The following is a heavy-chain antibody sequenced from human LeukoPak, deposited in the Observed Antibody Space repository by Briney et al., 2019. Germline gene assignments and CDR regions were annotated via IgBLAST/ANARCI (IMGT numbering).Heavy chain of an antibody. J-gene: IGHJ4*02. V-gene: IGHV4-38-2*02. CDR2: IYHSGST. D-gene: IGHD3-3*01. CDR3: ARGTSGVDYFDY. CDR1: VHSITSGSY. Sequence: PSETLSLTCTVSVHSITSGSYWGWIRQPPGKGLEWIGEIYHSGSTNYNPSLKSRVTISVDKSKNQFSLKLSSVTAADTAVYYCARGTSGVDYFDYWGQGTLVTVSS.